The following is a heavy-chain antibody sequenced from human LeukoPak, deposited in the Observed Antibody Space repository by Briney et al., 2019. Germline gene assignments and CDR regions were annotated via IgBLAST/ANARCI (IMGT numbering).Heavy chain of an antibody. CDR1: GYTFTSYA. CDR3: ARENSGWHYFDY. V-gene: IGHV1-3*01. CDR2: INAGNGNT. D-gene: IGHD5-12*01. J-gene: IGHJ4*02. Sequence: ASVKVSCKASGYTFTSYAMHWVRQAPGQRLEWMGWINAGNGNTKYSQKFQGRVTITRDTSASTAYMELSSLRSEDTAVYYCARENSGWHYFDYWGQGTLVTVSS.